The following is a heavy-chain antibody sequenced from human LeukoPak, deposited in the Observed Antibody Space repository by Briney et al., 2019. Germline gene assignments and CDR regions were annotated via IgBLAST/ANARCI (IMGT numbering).Heavy chain of an antibody. Sequence: PGGSLRLSCIVSGFSFSSNWMSWVRQAPGKGLEWVANIKYDGREKYYVDSVKGRFTISRDDAKNSLYLQMNSLRVEDTAVYYCAKPHYYDSSGYYWGFDYWGQGTLVTVSS. CDR1: GFSFSSNW. J-gene: IGHJ4*02. D-gene: IGHD3-22*01. CDR2: IKYDGREK. V-gene: IGHV3-7*03. CDR3: AKPHYYDSSGYYWGFDY.